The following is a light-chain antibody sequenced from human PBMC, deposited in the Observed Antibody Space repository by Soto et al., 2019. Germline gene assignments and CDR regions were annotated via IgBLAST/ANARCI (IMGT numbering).Light chain of an antibody. CDR2: EVS. CDR3: TSYAGSNIWV. V-gene: IGLV2-8*01. CDR1: SSDVGAYNY. Sequence: QSALTQPPSASGSPGQSVTISCTGTSSDVGAYNYVSWYQQYPGKAPKLMIYEVSKRPSGVPDRFSGSKSGKTASLTVSGLQPEDEADYYCTSYAGSNIWVFGGRTTVTVL. J-gene: IGLJ3*02.